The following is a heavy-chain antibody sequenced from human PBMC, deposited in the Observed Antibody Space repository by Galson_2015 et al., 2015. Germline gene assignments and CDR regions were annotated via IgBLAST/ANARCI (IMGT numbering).Heavy chain of an antibody. Sequence: CAISGDSVSSNSAAWNWIRQSPSRGLEWLGRTYYRSKWYNDYAVSVKSRITINPDTSKNQFPLRLNSVTPEDTAVYYCARDLGSGWSNPVFDPWGQGTLVTVSS. D-gene: IGHD6-19*01. V-gene: IGHV6-1*01. CDR1: GDSVSSNSAA. J-gene: IGHJ5*02. CDR2: TYYRSKWYN. CDR3: ARDLGSGWSNPVFDP.